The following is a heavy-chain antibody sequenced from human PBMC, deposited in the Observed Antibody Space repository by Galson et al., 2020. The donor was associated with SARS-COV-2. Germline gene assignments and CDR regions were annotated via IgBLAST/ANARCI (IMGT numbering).Heavy chain of an antibody. D-gene: IGHD1-1*01. CDR1: GYTFSDYA. V-gene: IGHV3-23*01. J-gene: IGHJ4*02. Sequence: GESLQISCAASGYTFSDYAIKWVRQAPGKGLEWVAVIGGRGDHIHYADSVMGRFSISRDNSKNMAYLQMDSLRVEDTAIYYCGQYGQYMKDGWGQGTLGTVSS. CDR2: IGGRGDHI. CDR3: GQYGQYMKDG.